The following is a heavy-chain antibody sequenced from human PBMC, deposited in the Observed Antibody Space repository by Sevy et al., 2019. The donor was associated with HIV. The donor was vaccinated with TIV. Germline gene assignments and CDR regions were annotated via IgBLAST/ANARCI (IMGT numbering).Heavy chain of an antibody. CDR1: GGSISSSDYY. D-gene: IGHD6-13*01. Sequence: SETLSLTCTLSGGSISSSDYYWGWIRQPPGKGLQWIGGISYSGTTYYSPSLKSRVTISVDTSKKQFSLRLTSVTAADTAVYYCARRPQQLANDWNFDLWGRGTLVTVSS. J-gene: IGHJ2*01. CDR3: ARRPQQLANDWNFDL. CDR2: ISYSGTT. V-gene: IGHV4-39*01.